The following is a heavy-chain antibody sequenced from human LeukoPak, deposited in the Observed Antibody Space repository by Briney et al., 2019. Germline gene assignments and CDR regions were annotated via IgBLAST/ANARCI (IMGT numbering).Heavy chain of an antibody. CDR2: ISWNSGSI. CDR3: AKDRLQFDY. Sequence: PGRSLRLSCAASGFTFDDYAMHWVRQAPGKGLEWVSGISWNSGSIGYADSVKGRFTISRDNAKNSLYLQMNSLRAEDTAVYYCAKDRLQFDYWGQGTLVTVSS. CDR1: GFTFDDYA. D-gene: IGHD5-12*01. J-gene: IGHJ4*02. V-gene: IGHV3-9*01.